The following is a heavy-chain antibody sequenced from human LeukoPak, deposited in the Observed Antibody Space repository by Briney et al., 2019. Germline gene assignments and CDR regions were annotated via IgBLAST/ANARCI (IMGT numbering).Heavy chain of an antibody. CDR3: ARVFRADVLDI. V-gene: IGHV1-18*01. Sequence: ASVKVSCKASGYTFSSYGISWVRQAPGQGLEWMGWISPYNADTYYAQKLQGRVTMTTETSTSTAYMELRSLRSDDTAVYYCARVFRADVLDIWGQGTMVTVSS. D-gene: IGHD2-21*01. CDR1: GYTFSSYG. J-gene: IGHJ3*02. CDR2: ISPYNADT.